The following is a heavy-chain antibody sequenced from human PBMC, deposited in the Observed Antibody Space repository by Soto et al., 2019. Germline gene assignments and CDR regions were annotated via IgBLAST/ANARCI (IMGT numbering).Heavy chain of an antibody. J-gene: IGHJ4*02. CDR1: GFTFADYS. CDR2: ISWNSNII. D-gene: IGHD2-15*01. CDR3: AKGGPDGFCSGGRCYFDY. V-gene: IGHV3-9*01. Sequence: GGSLRLSCAASGFTFADYSMHWVRRVPGKGLEWVSSISWNSNIIGYADSVKGRFTISRDNAKNSLYLQMNSLRPEDTALYYCAKGGPDGFCSGGRCYFDYWGQGTLVTVSS.